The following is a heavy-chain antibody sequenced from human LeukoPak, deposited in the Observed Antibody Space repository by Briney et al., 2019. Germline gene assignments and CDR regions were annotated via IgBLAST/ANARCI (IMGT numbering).Heavy chain of an antibody. J-gene: IGHJ4*02. Sequence: PGGSLRLSCAASGFTFSSYAMSWVRQAPGKGLEWVSVIYSGGSTYYADSVKGRFTISRDNSKNTLYLQMNSLRAEDTAVYYCARERGSGWLDYWGQGTLVTVSS. CDR1: GFTFSSYA. V-gene: IGHV3-66*01. D-gene: IGHD6-19*01. CDR3: ARERGSGWLDY. CDR2: IYSGGST.